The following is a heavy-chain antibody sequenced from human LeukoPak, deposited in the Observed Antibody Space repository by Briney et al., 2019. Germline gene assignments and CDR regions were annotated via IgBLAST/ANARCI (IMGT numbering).Heavy chain of an antibody. CDR2: ISSSGSTI. D-gene: IGHD6-13*01. CDR1: GFTFSDYY. Sequence: GGSLRLSCAASGFTFSDYYMSWVRQAPGKGLERVSYISSSGSTIYYADSVKGRFTISRDNAKNSLYLQMNSLRAEDTAVYYCARDVRGTQGTSSSWKRIDYWGQGTLVTVSS. V-gene: IGHV3-11*01. J-gene: IGHJ4*02. CDR3: ARDVRGTQGTSSSWKRIDY.